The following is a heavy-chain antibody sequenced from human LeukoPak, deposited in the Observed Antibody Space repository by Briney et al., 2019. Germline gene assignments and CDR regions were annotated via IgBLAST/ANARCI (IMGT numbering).Heavy chain of an antibody. CDR1: GFTFTNFA. Sequence: GGSLRLSCAASGFTFTNFAMSWGRQAPGKGLEWVCAISGSGDDTYYADSVKGRFTISRDNSKNTLYLQMNTLSAEDTAVYYCARRLHYYDILTDYYRVSGMDVWGQGTTVTVSS. D-gene: IGHD3-9*01. J-gene: IGHJ6*02. V-gene: IGHV3-23*01. CDR2: ISGSGDDT. CDR3: ARRLHYYDILTDYYRVSGMDV.